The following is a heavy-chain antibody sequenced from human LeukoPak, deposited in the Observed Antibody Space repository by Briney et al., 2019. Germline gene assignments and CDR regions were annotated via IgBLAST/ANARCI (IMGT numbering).Heavy chain of an antibody. V-gene: IGHV3-48*04. J-gene: IGHJ4*02. CDR2: ISSSGSNI. CDR1: GFTFSSYS. D-gene: IGHD2-2*03. CDR3: ARDGSPDY. Sequence: GGSLRLSCAASGFTFSSYSMNWVRQAPGKGLEWVSYISSSGSNIYYVDSVKGRFTISRDNAKNSLSLQMNSLRAEDTAVYYCARDGSPDYWGQGTLVTVSS.